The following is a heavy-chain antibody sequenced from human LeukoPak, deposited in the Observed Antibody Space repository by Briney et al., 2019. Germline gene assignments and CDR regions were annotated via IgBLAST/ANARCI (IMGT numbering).Heavy chain of an antibody. CDR2: IIGDGGTT. J-gene: IGHJ6*03. CDR1: GFTLVDYA. V-gene: IGHV3-43*02. CDR3: AKDIRDYYYMDV. Sequence: PGGSLRLAWSASGFTLVDYAIHCARQPPGGWLGWGYLIIGDGGTTYYAASVKCPFTNSRDNSKNSMYLQMNSLRTEDTALYYCAKDIRDYYYMDVWGKGNTVTVSS.